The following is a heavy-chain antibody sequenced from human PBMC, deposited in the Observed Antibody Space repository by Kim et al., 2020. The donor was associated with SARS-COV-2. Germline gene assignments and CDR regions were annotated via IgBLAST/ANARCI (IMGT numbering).Heavy chain of an antibody. CDR3: ARHTAVAGTNFDY. CDR2: IYYSGST. D-gene: IGHD6-19*01. CDR1: GGSISSSSYY. Sequence: SETLSLTCTVSGGSISSSSYYWGWIRQPPGKGLEWIGSIYYSGSTYYNPSLKSRVTISVDTSKNQFSLKLSSVTAADTAVYYCARHTAVAGTNFDYWGQGTLVTVSS. J-gene: IGHJ4*02. V-gene: IGHV4-39*01.